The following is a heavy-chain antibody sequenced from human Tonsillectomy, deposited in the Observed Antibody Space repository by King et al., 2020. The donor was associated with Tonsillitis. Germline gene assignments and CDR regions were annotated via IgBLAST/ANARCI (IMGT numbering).Heavy chain of an antibody. CDR3: VSDCSGGSCYSGVDY. V-gene: IGHV3-33*08. Sequence: QLVQSGGGVVQPERSLRLSCAASGFTFSSYGMHWVRQAPGKGLEWVAVIWHDGSNKYYADSVKGRFTISRDNSKTTLYLQMNSLRAEDTAVYYCVSDCSGGSCYSGVDYWGQGTLVTVSS. D-gene: IGHD2-15*01. J-gene: IGHJ4*02. CDR1: GFTFSSYG. CDR2: IWHDGSNK.